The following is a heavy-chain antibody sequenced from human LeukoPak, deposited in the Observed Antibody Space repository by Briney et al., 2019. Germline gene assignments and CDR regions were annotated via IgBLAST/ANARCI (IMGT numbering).Heavy chain of an antibody. CDR2: ISPDGNSA. CDR3: VSLDGVYYYHMDV. D-gene: IGHD3/OR15-3a*01. J-gene: IGHJ6*02. Sequence: GGSLRLSCAASGFTFNRYWMHWVRQAPGKGLVWVSRISPDGNSATYADSVKGRFTISRDNAKNTLYLQMNSLKAEDSAVYYCVSLDGVYYYHMDVWGQGTTVIVSS. V-gene: IGHV3-74*03. CDR1: GFTFNRYW.